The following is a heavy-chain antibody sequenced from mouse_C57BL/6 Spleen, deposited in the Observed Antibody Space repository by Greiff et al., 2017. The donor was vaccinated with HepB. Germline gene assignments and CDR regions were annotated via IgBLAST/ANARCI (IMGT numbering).Heavy chain of an antibody. CDR1: GYTFTSYW. CDR3: ARRRGGAMDY. D-gene: IGHD1-1*02. V-gene: IGHV1-61*01. Sequence: VQLQQPGAELVRPGSSVKLSCKASGYTFTSYWMDWVKQRPGQGLEWIGNIYPSDSETHYNQKFKDKATLTVDKSSSTAYMQLSSLTSEDSAVYYCARRRGGAMDYWGQGTSVTVSS. CDR2: IYPSDSET. J-gene: IGHJ4*01.